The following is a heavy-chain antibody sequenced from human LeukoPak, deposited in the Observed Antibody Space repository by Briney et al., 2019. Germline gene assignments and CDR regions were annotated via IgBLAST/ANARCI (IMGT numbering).Heavy chain of an antibody. J-gene: IGHJ1*01. V-gene: IGHV1-69*01. Sequence: ASVKVSCKASGGTFSSYAISWVRQAPGQGLEWMGGIIPIFGTANYAQKFQGRVTITADESTSTAYMELSSLRSEDTAVYYCAREGIDGGNSEYFQHWGQGTLVTVSS. CDR1: GGTFSSYA. D-gene: IGHD4-23*01. CDR3: AREGIDGGNSEYFQH. CDR2: IIPIFGTA.